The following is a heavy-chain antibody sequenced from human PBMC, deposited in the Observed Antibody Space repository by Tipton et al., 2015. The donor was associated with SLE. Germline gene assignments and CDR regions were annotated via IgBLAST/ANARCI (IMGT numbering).Heavy chain of an antibody. Sequence: SLRLSCVASGFTFSNYWMSWVRQAPGKGLEWVANIKQDGSEKYYVDSVKGRFTISRDNAKNSLYLQMNTLRIDDTAIYYCAKDMGRVATFDYWGQGTLVTVSS. V-gene: IGHV3-7*01. CDR2: IKQDGSEK. CDR1: GFTFSNYW. D-gene: IGHD2-21*02. CDR3: AKDMGRVATFDY. J-gene: IGHJ4*02.